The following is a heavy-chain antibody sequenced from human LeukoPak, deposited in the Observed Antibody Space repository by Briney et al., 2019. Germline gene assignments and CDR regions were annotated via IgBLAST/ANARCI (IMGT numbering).Heavy chain of an antibody. CDR3: AGANYDSSGVH. V-gene: IGHV4-59*01. CDR2: IYYSGST. CDR1: DGSISSYY. D-gene: IGHD3-22*01. J-gene: IGHJ4*02. Sequence: SETLSLTCPVSDGSISSYYWSWIRQPPGKGLEWIGYIYYSGSTNYNPSLKSRVTISVDTSKNQFSLKLSSVTAADTAVYYCAGANYDSSGVHWGQGTLVTVSS.